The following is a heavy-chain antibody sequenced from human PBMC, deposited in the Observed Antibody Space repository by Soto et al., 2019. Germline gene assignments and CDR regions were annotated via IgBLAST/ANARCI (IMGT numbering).Heavy chain of an antibody. D-gene: IGHD3-10*01. CDR1: GGSLSSPNW. Sequence: QVRLQESGQGMVKPSGTLSLTCLVSGGSLSSPNWWTWVRQAPVKELEWIAEIHHSGATNYSPSLKSRAVISIVKSNNQFSLQLTYVTAADTAVYYCATGSPYYYGSGGMWDSCCRGALVTVSS. CDR3: ATGSPYYYGSGGMWDS. V-gene: IGHV4-4*02. CDR2: IHHSGAT. J-gene: IGHJ4*02.